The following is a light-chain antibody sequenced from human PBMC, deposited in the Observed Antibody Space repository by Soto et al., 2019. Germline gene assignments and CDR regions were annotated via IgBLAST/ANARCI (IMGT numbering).Light chain of an antibody. CDR2: GSS. J-gene: IGKJ2*01. V-gene: IGKV3-20*01. CDR3: QQYGSSPPYT. Sequence: EVVLTQSPGTLSLSPGERATLSCRASQTVSNNYLAWYQQKPGQSPKLLIFGSSDRATGIPDRFSGSGSGTDFTLTISRREPEDFAVYYCQQYGSSPPYTFGQGTKLEIK. CDR1: QTVSNNY.